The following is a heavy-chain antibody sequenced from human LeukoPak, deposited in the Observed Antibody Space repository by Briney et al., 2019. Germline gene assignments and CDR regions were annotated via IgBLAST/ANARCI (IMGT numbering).Heavy chain of an antibody. J-gene: IGHJ3*02. CDR1: GYTFTSYG. V-gene: IGHV1-18*01. D-gene: IGHD3-22*01. CDR2: ISAYNGNT. CDR3: ARDTFRDSSGLHAFDI. Sequence: ASVKVSCKASGYTFTSYGISWVRQAPGQGLEWMGWISAYNGNTNYAQKLQGRVTMTTDTSTSTAYMELRSLRSDDTAVYYCARDTFRDSSGLHAFDIWGQGTMVTVSS.